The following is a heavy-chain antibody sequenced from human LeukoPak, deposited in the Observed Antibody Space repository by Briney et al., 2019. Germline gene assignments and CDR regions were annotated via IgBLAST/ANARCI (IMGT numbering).Heavy chain of an antibody. CDR1: GGSISSGDYY. V-gene: IGHV4-30-4*01. J-gene: IGHJ3*02. D-gene: IGHD2-21*02. Sequence: SETLSLTCTVSGGSISSGDYYWSWIRQPPGKGLEWIGYIYYSGSTYYNPSLKSRVTISVDTSKNQFSLKLSSVTAADTAVYYCARAGLAYCGGDCYSHDAFDIWGQGTMVTVSS. CDR3: ARAGLAYCGGDCYSHDAFDI. CDR2: IYYSGST.